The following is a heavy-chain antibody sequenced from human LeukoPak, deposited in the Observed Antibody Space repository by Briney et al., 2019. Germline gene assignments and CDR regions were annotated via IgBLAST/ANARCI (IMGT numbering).Heavy chain of an antibody. CDR1: GFIFSNYG. V-gene: IGHV3-30*02. D-gene: IGHD3-22*01. CDR3: AKVPNGDYYDSSGYYWFDY. Sequence: GGSLRLSCAASGFIFSNYGMHWVRQAPGKGLEWVAFIRNDGDGNNKYYADSVKGRFTISRDNAKNALYLQMNSLRAEDTAVYYCAKVPNGDYYDSSGYYWFDYWGQGTLVTVSS. CDR2: IRNDGDGNNK. J-gene: IGHJ4*02.